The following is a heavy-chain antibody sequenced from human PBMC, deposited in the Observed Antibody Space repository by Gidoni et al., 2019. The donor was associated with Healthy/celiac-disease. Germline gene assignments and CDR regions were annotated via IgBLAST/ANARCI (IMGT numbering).Heavy chain of an antibody. CDR2: ISSSSSYT. CDR3: ARGPLTGTTSDAFDI. Sequence: QVQLVESGGGLFKPGGSLRLSCAASGFTFSDYYMSWIRQAPGKGLEWVSYISSSSSYTNYADSVKGRFTISRDNAKNSLYLQMNSLRAEDTAVYYCARGPLTGTTSDAFDIWGQGTMVTVSS. D-gene: IGHD1-7*01. CDR1: GFTFSDYY. V-gene: IGHV3-11*06. J-gene: IGHJ3*02.